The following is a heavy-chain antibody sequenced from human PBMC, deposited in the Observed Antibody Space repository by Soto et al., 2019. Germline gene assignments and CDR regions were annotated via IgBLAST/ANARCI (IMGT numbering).Heavy chain of an antibody. CDR1: GYRFTSYL. Sequence: VESLKISFKFSGYRFTSYLINLGLQRPGKGLEWMGRINPSDSYTNYSPSLQGHVTISADNSIGTAYLKWSSLKASDTAMYFCARQMGLKEEEVDVWGQGTTVTVSS. CDR2: INPSDSYT. CDR3: ARQMGLKEEEVDV. J-gene: IGHJ6*02. V-gene: IGHV5-10-1*01. D-gene: IGHD2-8*01.